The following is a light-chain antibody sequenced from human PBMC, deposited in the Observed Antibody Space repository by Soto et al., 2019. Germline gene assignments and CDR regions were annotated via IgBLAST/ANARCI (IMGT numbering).Light chain of an antibody. Sequence: QSVLSQPASVSGSPGQSITISCTGTSNDVGYYNYVSWYQQHPGQAPKLMISEVTTRPSGVSDRFSGSKSGNTASLTISRLQAEDEAHYYCSSYTTAYTQVFGGGTKLIVL. CDR1: SNDVGYYNY. CDR3: SSYTTAYTQV. J-gene: IGLJ3*02. CDR2: EVT. V-gene: IGLV2-14*01.